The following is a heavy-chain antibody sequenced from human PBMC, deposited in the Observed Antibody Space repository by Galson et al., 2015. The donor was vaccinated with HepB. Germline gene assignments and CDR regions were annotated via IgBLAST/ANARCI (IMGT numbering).Heavy chain of an antibody. V-gene: IGHV3-7*01. Sequence: SLRLSCAASGFTFSSYWMSWVRQAPGKGLEWVANIKQDGSEKYYVDSVKGRFTISRDNAKNSLYLQMNSLRAEDTAVYYCARDADSYCGGDVCFDYWGQGTLVTVSS. CDR3: ARDADSYCGGDVCFDY. D-gene: IGHD2-21*01. CDR2: IKQDGSEK. J-gene: IGHJ4*02. CDR1: GFTFSSYW.